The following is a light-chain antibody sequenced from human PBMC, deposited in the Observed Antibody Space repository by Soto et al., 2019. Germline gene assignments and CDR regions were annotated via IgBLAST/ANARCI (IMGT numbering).Light chain of an antibody. CDR2: GAS. CDR1: QSVSSSY. V-gene: IGKV3-20*01. CDR3: QQYGSSPYT. Sequence: EIVLTQSPGTLSFSPGERATLSCRASQSVSSSYLAWYQQKPGQAPRLLIYGASSRATGIPGRFSGSGSGTDFTLTISRLEPEDFAVYSCQQYGSSPYTFGQGTKVDIK. J-gene: IGKJ2*01.